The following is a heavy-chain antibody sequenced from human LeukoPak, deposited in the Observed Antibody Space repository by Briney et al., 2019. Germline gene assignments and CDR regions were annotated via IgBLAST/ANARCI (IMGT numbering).Heavy chain of an antibody. CDR1: GDSISGISYY. Sequence: SETLSLTCSVSGDSISGISYYWGWIRQPPGKGLEWIGKIYYSGSSYNNPSLESRVVISLDTSRNQFSLKLTSVTATDTAVYYCARQGAVGATAFDFWGQGILVTVSS. J-gene: IGHJ4*02. CDR3: ARQGAVGATAFDF. D-gene: IGHD1-26*01. CDR2: IYYSGSS. V-gene: IGHV4-39*01.